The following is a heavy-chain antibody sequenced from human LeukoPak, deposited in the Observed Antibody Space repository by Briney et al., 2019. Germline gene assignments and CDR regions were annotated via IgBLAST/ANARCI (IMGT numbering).Heavy chain of an antibody. CDR2: ISGNGGRT. CDR3: ATVQRDIVVVIAIFSFDY. D-gene: IGHD2-21*01. Sequence: PGGSLRLSCAASGFTFNNYAMSWVRQAPGKGLEWVSVISGNGGRTHYADSVKGRFTISRDNSKSTLYLQMTSLRVEDTAVYYCATVQRDIVVVIAIFSFDYWGQGTLVTVSS. CDR1: GFTFNNYA. J-gene: IGHJ4*02. V-gene: IGHV3-23*01.